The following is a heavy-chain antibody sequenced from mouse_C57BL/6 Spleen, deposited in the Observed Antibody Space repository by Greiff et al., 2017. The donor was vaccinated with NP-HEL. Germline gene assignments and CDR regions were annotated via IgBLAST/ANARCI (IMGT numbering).Heavy chain of an antibody. J-gene: IGHJ1*03. CDR3: ALHYGSSYGYFDV. Sequence: QVQLQQSGAELVKPGASVKISCKASGYAFSSYWMNWVKQRPGKGLEWIGQIYPGDGDTNYNGKFKGKATLTADKSSSTAYMELHSLTSEDSAVYFCALHYGSSYGYFDVWGTGTTVTVSS. CDR2: IYPGDGDT. CDR1: GYAFSSYW. V-gene: IGHV1-80*01. D-gene: IGHD1-1*01.